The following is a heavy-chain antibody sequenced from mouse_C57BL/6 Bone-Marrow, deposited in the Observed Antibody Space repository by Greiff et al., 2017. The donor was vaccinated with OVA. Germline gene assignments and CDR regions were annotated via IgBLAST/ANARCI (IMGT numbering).Heavy chain of an antibody. CDR3: ARGGGNYGAMDY. J-gene: IGHJ4*01. CDR2: IYPGSGNT. CDR1: GYSFTSYY. V-gene: IGHV1-66*01. Sequence: VQLQQSGPELVKPGASVKISCKASGYSFTSYYIHWVKQRPGQGLEWIGWIYPGSGNTKYNEKFKGKATLTADTSSSTAYMQLSSLTSEDAAVYYCARGGGNYGAMDYWGQGTSVTVSS. D-gene: IGHD2-1*01.